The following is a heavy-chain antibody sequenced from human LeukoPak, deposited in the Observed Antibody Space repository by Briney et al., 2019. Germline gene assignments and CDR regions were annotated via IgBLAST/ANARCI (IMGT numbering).Heavy chain of an antibody. CDR1: GFTFSSYW. V-gene: IGHV3-7*03. CDR2: IKQDGSEK. D-gene: IGHD1-1*01. CDR3: AVNWNLDY. Sequence: GGSLRLSCAASGFTFSSYWMSWVRQAPGKGLEWVANIKQDGSEKYYVDSVKGRFTISRDNSKNTLDLQMNSLRAEDTAVYYCAVNWNLDYWGQGTLVTVSS. J-gene: IGHJ4*02.